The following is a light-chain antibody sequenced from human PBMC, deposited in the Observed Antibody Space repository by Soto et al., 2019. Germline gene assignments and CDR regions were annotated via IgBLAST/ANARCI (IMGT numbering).Light chain of an antibody. J-gene: IGKJ1*01. CDR3: QQYNSYSRT. CDR1: QSISSY. V-gene: IGKV1-39*01. CDR2: AAT. Sequence: DIQMTQSPSSLSASVGDRVTITCRASQSISSYLNWYQHKPGKAPNLLIYAATTLQSGVPSRFSGSGSGTDFTLTISSLQPDDFATYYCQQYNSYSRTFGQGTKVDIK.